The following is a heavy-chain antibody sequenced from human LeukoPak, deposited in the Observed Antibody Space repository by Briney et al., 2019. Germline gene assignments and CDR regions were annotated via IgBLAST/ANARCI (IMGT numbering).Heavy chain of an antibody. CDR1: DGSIGSYY. D-gene: IGHD2-2*01. V-gene: IGHV4-59*01. J-gene: IGHJ4*02. CDR2: IYYSGST. CDR3: ARALGYCSSTSCSRFDY. Sequence: PSETLSLTCTVSDGSIGSYYWSWIREPPGKGVEWIGYIYYSGSTNYNPSLKSRVTISVDTSKNQFSLKLSSVTAADTAVYYCARALGYCSSTSCSRFDYWGQGTLVTVSS.